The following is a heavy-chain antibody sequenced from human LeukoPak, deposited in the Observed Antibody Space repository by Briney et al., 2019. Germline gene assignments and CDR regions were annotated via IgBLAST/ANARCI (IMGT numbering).Heavy chain of an antibody. CDR2: IIPIFGTA. V-gene: IGHV1-69*13. J-gene: IGHJ4*02. Sequence: ASVKVSSKASGGTFTIYAIRWVRQAPGQGLEWIGGIIPIFGTANYAQKFQGRVTITADESTSTAYMELSSLRSEDTAVYYCARASSSWYATFDYWGQGTLVTVSS. CDR3: ARASSSWYATFDY. CDR1: GGTFTIYA. D-gene: IGHD6-13*01.